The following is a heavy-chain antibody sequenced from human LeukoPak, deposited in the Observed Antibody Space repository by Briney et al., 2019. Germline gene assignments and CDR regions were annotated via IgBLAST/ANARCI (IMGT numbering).Heavy chain of an antibody. D-gene: IGHD3-22*01. CDR3: ASFYDSSGPYYYYGMDV. J-gene: IGHJ6*02. Sequence: PGGSLRLSCAASGFTFSSYSMNWVRQAPGKGLEWVSYISSSSSTIYYADSVKGRFTISRDNAKNSLYLQMNSLRAEDTAVYYCASFYDSSGPYYYYGMDVWGQGTTVTVSS. CDR2: ISSSSSTI. CDR1: GFTFSSYS. V-gene: IGHV3-48*04.